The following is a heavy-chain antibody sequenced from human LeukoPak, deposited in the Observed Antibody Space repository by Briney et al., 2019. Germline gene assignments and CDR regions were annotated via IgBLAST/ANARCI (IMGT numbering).Heavy chain of an antibody. CDR3: ARVIRTTGYYSNPKSGSFDF. V-gene: IGHV4-39*01. CDR2: IFSGGSA. D-gene: IGHD3-9*01. CDR1: GGSITSSRHY. J-gene: IGHJ4*02. Sequence: SETLSLTCAVSGGSITSSRHYWGWIRQPPGKGLEWIGTIFSGGSAYYNPSLRARVTISVDTSKNQFSLKLDSVTAADTAVYFCARVIRTTGYYSNPKSGSFDFWGQGTLVTVSS.